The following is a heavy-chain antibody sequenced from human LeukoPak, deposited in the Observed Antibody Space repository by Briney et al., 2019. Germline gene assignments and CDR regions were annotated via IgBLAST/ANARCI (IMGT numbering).Heavy chain of an antibody. CDR2: NYNRGSP. Sequence: PSETLSLTCSVSGDSISSHYWSWIWQPPGKGLEWIGYNYNRGSPNYNPSLKSRVTISLDTSKNQFSLKLTSVTAADMAVYYCARQLGPIYYYAMDVWGQGTTVTVSS. CDR3: ARQLGPIYYYAMDV. D-gene: IGHD2-21*01. CDR1: GDSISSHY. J-gene: IGHJ6*02. V-gene: IGHV4-59*08.